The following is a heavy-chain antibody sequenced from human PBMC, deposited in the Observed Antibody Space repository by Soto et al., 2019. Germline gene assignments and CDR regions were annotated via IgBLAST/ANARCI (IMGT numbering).Heavy chain of an antibody. CDR1: GYTFASFG. Sequence: QAQLVQSGAEVKKPGASVKVSCKASGYTFASFGITWVRQAPGQGLEWMGWINGYNGNTNYAQKVQGRVIMTTDTSTSTAYVELRSLRSDDTAVYYCARERGYNWNPQRSAGGDWFDHWGQGTLVTVSS. J-gene: IGHJ5*02. CDR3: ARERGYNWNPQRSAGGDWFDH. D-gene: IGHD1-20*01. CDR2: INGYNGNT. V-gene: IGHV1-18*04.